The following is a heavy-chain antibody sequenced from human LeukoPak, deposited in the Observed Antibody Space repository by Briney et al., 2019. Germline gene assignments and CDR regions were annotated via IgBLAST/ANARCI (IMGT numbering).Heavy chain of an antibody. CDR2: IYHSGST. J-gene: IGHJ4*02. CDR3: ARSLSLGYCSSTSCPIED. V-gene: IGHV4-4*02. D-gene: IGHD2-2*01. Sequence: SETPSLTCAVSGGSISSSNWWSWVRQPPGKGLEWIGEIYHSGSTNYNPSLKSRVTISVDKSKNQFSLKLSSVTAADTAVYYCARSLSLGYCSSTSCPIEDWGQGTLVTVSS. CDR1: GGSISSSNW.